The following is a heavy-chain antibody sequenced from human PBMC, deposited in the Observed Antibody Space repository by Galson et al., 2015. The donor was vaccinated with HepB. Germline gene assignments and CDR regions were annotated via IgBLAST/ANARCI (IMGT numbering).Heavy chain of an antibody. D-gene: IGHD2-8*02. CDR1: GGSFSAYY. Sequence: ETLSLTCAVYGGSFSAYYWSWIRQSPGKGLEWIGETDHRGRTTYNPSLKSRVTISVDTSKNQFSRKLTPVTAADTAVYFCARPIYCSVTTCSGPLHVWGTGTTVTVSS. CDR2: TDHRGRT. V-gene: IGHV4-34*01. J-gene: IGHJ6*04. CDR3: ARPIYCSVTTCSGPLHV.